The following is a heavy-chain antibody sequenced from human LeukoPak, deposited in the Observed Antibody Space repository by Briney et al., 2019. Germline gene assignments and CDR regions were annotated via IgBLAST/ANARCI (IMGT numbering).Heavy chain of an antibody. CDR1: GFTFSSYA. Sequence: PGGSLRLSCAASGFTFSSYAMHWVRQAPGKGLEWVSYINSSSSTIYYADSVKGRFTISRDDSKNTVFLQMNNLRDEDTGVYYCAKPPTELAAGGTFDCWGQGAPVAVSS. J-gene: IGHJ4*02. CDR2: INSSSSTI. V-gene: IGHV3-48*02. D-gene: IGHD6-13*01. CDR3: AKPPTELAAGGTFDC.